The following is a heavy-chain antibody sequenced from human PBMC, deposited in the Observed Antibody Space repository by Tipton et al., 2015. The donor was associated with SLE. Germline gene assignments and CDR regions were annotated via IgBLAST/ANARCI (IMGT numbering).Heavy chain of an antibody. D-gene: IGHD3-22*01. Sequence: TLSLTCTVSGYSISSGHYWGWIRQPPGQGLEWIGSFSHSGNTYYNPSLKSRVTMSIDTSKNQVFLSLSSMTAADTAVYYCARHDYDDNGYYMHYVDYWGQGTLVSFSS. CDR1: GYSISSGHY. V-gene: IGHV4-38-2*02. CDR2: FSHSGNT. J-gene: IGHJ4*02. CDR3: ARHDYDDNGYYMHYVDY.